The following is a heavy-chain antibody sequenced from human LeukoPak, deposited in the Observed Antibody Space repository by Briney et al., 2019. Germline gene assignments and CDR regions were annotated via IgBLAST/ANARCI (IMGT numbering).Heavy chain of an antibody. CDR2: IYTSGST. CDR1: GGSISSYY. Sequence: SETLSPTCTVSGGSISSYYWSWIRQPAGKGLEWIGRIYTSGSTNYNPSLKSRVTMSVDTSKNQFSLKLSSVTAADTAVYYCARSLMRYGSSWNDAFDIWGQGTMVTVSS. V-gene: IGHV4-4*07. J-gene: IGHJ3*02. CDR3: ARSLMRYGSSWNDAFDI. D-gene: IGHD6-13*01.